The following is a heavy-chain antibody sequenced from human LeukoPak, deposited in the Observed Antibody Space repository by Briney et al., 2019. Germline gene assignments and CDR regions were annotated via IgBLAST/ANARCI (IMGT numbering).Heavy chain of an antibody. CDR3: AREVSEGFDF. CDR1: GFTFSSYA. CDR2: ISYDGSNK. Sequence: GGSLRLSCAASGFTFSSYAMHWVRQAPGKGLEWVAVISYDGSNKYYADSVKGRFAISRDNAKNSLYLQMNSLRAEDTALYYCAREVSEGFDFWGQGTLVTVSS. V-gene: IGHV3-30*09. D-gene: IGHD3-22*01. J-gene: IGHJ4*02.